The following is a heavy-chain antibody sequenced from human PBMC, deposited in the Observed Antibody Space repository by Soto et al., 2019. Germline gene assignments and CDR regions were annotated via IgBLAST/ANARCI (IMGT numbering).Heavy chain of an antibody. J-gene: IGHJ4*02. Sequence: ASVKVSCKASGYTFTNYFMHCLRQAPGQGLEWMGIINPSAGTTRFAQKFQDRVTMTRDTSTSTLYMGLSSLRSDDTAVYYCARGPHIAVDHYKKYYFDYWGQGTPVTVSS. V-gene: IGHV1-46*01. CDR1: GYTFTNYF. D-gene: IGHD2-15*01. CDR3: ARGPHIAVDHYKKYYFDY. CDR2: INPSAGTT.